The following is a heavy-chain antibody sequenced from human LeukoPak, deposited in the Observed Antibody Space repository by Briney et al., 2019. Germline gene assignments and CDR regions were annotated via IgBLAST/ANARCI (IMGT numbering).Heavy chain of an antibody. CDR1: GFTVSSNY. Sequence: GESLTLSCAASGFTVSSNYMSWVRQAPGKGLEWVSVIYSGGSTYYEDSVKGRFTISRDNSKNTLYLQMNSLRAEDTAVYYCARVIAAAGKDWFDPWGQGTLVTVSS. J-gene: IGHJ5*02. CDR3: ARVIAAAGKDWFDP. V-gene: IGHV3-66*01. D-gene: IGHD6-13*01. CDR2: IYSGGST.